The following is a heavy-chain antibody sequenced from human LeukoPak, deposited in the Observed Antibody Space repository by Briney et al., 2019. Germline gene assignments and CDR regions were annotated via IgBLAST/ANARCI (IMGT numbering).Heavy chain of an antibody. Sequence: GGSLRLSCAASGFTFSSYWMSWVRQAPGKGLEWVANIKQDGSEKYYVDSVKGRFTISRDNAKNSLYLQMNSLRAEDTAVYYCARESPVVASGFDYWGQGTLVTVSS. CDR1: GFTFSSYW. D-gene: IGHD3-3*01. V-gene: IGHV3-7*01. CDR2: IKQDGSEK. CDR3: ARESPVVASGFDY. J-gene: IGHJ4*02.